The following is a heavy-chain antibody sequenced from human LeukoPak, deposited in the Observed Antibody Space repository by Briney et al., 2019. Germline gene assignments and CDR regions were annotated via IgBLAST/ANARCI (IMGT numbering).Heavy chain of an antibody. V-gene: IGHV3-23*01. J-gene: IGHJ4*02. D-gene: IGHD1-26*01. CDR2: VRGSDAGT. CDR1: GFTFSSYA. Sequence: DPGGSLRLSCAASGFTFSSYAMNWVRQAPGKGPEWVSAVRGSDAGTSYADSVKGRFTISRDNSKNTLYLQMNSLRAEDTAVYYCAKNRGGSYYSGSDYWGQGTLVTVSS. CDR3: AKNRGGSYYSGSDY.